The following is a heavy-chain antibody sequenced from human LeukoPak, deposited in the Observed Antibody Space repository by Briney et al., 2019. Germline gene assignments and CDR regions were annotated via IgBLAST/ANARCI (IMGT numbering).Heavy chain of an antibody. V-gene: IGHV3-23*01. Sequence: PGGSLRLSCAASGFTFSSYAMSWVRQAPGKGLEWVSAISGSGGSTYYADSVKGRFTISRDNSKNTLYLQMNSLRAEDTAVYYCAKDFYTGDKRRGDLFDYWGQGTLVTVSS. CDR3: AKDFYTGDKRRGDLFDY. CDR2: ISGSGGST. J-gene: IGHJ4*02. CDR1: GFTFSSYA. D-gene: IGHD3-10*01.